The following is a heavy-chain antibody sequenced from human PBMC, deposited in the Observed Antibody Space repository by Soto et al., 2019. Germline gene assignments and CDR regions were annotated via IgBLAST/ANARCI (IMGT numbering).Heavy chain of an antibody. CDR3: ATKLGFTWLTYFDL. CDR2: IAPNNGNT. D-gene: IGHD3-22*01. V-gene: IGHV1-2*02. J-gene: IGHJ2*01. Sequence: GASVKVSCKTSGYKFTDHRIHWVRQAPGQGLEWMGWIAPNNGNTHYVPKFKGRVTMTSDTSTSTAHMELAELTSDDTAVYYCATKLGFTWLTYFDLWG. CDR1: GYKFTDHR.